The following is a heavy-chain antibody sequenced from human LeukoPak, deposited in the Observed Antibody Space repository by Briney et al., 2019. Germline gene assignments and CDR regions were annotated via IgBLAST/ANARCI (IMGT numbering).Heavy chain of an antibody. D-gene: IGHD3-9*01. CDR1: GFTFDDYA. J-gene: IGHJ4*02. CDR2: ISWNSGSI. V-gene: IGHV3-9*01. Sequence: GGSLRLSCAASGFTFDDYAMHWVRQAPGKGLEWVSGISWNSGSIGYADSVKGRFTISRDNAKNSLYLQMNSLRAEDTALYYCAKDTYDILTGPNDYWGQGTLVTVSS. CDR3: AKDTYDILTGPNDY.